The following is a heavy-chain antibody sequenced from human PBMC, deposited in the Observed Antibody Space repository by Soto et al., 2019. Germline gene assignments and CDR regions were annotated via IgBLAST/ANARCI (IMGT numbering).Heavy chain of an antibody. V-gene: IGHV1-8*01. CDR1: GYTFTSYD. J-gene: IGHJ5*02. CDR3: ARRGSSSSVVSNWFDP. D-gene: IGHD6-6*01. Sequence: GASVKVSCTASGYTFTSYDINWVRQATGQGLEWMGWMNPNSGNTGYAQKFQGRVTMTRNTSISTAYMELSSLRSEDTAVYYCARRGSSSSVVSNWFDPWGQGTLVTAPQ. CDR2: MNPNSGNT.